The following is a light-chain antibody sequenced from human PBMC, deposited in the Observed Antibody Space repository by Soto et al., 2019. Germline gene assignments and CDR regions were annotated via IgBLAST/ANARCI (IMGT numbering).Light chain of an antibody. CDR3: SSYMSTSTLE. V-gene: IGLV2-14*01. CDR2: EVS. Sequence: QSALTQPASLSGSPGQSSTISCTGTSSDVGGYKYVSWYQQHPGKAPKLMIYEVSDRPSGVSNRFSGSKSGNTASLTISGLQAEDESDYYCSSYMSTSTLEFGGGTKLTVL. CDR1: SSDVGGYKY. J-gene: IGLJ3*02.